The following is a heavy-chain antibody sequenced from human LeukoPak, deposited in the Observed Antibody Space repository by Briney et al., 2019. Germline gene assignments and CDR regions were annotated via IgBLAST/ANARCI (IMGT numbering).Heavy chain of an antibody. CDR3: AREGYYDFWSGYSDDAFDI. V-gene: IGHV4-34*01. CDR2: INHSGST. Sequence: SETLSLTCEVYGGSFSGYYWSWIRQPPGKGLEWIGEINHSGSTNYNPSLKSRVTISVDTSKNQFSLKLSSVTAADTAVYYCAREGYYDFWSGYSDDAFDIWGQGTMVTVSS. D-gene: IGHD3-3*01. CDR1: GGSFSGYY. J-gene: IGHJ3*02.